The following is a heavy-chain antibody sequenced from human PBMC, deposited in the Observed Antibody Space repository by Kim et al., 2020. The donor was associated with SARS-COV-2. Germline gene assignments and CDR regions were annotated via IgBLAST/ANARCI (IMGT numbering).Heavy chain of an antibody. Sequence: YADSVRGRFTISRDNAINLVYLQMNSLTTDDTARYYCARSVQNCFDYWGPGTVVTVSS. V-gene: IGHV3-48*03. CDR3: ARSVQNCFDY. J-gene: IGHJ4*02.